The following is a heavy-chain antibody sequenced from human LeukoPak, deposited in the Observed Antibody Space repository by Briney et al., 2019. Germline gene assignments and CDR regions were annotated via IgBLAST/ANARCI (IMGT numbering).Heavy chain of an antibody. V-gene: IGHV4-59*01. Sequence: PSETLSLTCTVSGGSISSYYWSWIRQPPGKGLELIGYIYYSGSTNYNPSLKSRLTISVDTSKNQFSLKLSSVTAADTAVYYCARGPYSSSWFIDYWGQGTLVTVSS. CDR2: IYYSGST. CDR3: ARGPYSSSWFIDY. CDR1: GGSISSYY. J-gene: IGHJ4*02. D-gene: IGHD6-13*01.